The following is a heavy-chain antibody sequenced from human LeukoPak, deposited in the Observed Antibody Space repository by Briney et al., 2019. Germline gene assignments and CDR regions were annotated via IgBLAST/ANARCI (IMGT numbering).Heavy chain of an antibody. V-gene: IGHV3-23*01. Sequence: GGSLRLSCAASGFTFSSYWMSWVRQAPGKGLEWVSAITGSGGSTYYADSVKGRFTISRDNSKNTLYLQMNSLRAEDTAVYYCAISRGYFDFWGQGTQVTVPS. CDR3: AISRGYFDF. CDR2: ITGSGGST. CDR1: GFTFSSYW. D-gene: IGHD2-2*01. J-gene: IGHJ4*02.